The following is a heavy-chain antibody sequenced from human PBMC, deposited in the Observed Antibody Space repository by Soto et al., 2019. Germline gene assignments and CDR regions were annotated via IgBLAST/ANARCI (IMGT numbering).Heavy chain of an antibody. V-gene: IGHV4-39*01. J-gene: IGHJ6*02. D-gene: IGHD3-3*01. CDR3: ARPLIIQDYDFWSGYLPYYYYGMDV. CDR2: IYYSGST. CDR1: GGSISSSSYY. Sequence: SETLSLTCTVSGGSISSSSYYWGWIRQPPGKGLEWIGSIYYSGSTYYNPSLKSRVTISVDTSKNQFSLKLSSVTAADTAVYYCARPLIIQDYDFWSGYLPYYYYGMDVWGQGTTVTVSS.